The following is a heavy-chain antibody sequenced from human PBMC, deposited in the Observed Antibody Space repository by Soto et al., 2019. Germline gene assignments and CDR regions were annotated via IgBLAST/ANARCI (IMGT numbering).Heavy chain of an antibody. D-gene: IGHD3-10*01. CDR3: ARDPWFGRYYMDV. CDR1: GGSISSYY. Sequence: SETLSLTCTVSGGSISSYYWSWIRRPPGKGLEWIGYIYYSGSTNYNPSLKSRVTISVDTSKNQFSLKLSSVTAADTAVYYCARDPWFGRYYMDVWGKGTTVTVSS. J-gene: IGHJ6*03. V-gene: IGHV4-59*01. CDR2: IYYSGST.